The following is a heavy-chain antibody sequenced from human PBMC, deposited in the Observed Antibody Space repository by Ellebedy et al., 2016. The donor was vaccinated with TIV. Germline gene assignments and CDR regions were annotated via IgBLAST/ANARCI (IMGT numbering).Heavy chain of an antibody. J-gene: IGHJ4*02. CDR3: ARDFGDGDYSEYFDY. CDR1: GGSISSGGYS. D-gene: IGHD4-17*01. V-gene: IGHV4-30-2*01. CDR2: IYHSGST. Sequence: SETLSLXCAVSGGSISSGGYSWSWIRQPPGKGLEWIGYIYHSGSTYYNPSLKSRVTISVDTSKNQFSLKLSSVTAADTAVYYCARDFGDGDYSEYFDYWGQGTLVTVSS.